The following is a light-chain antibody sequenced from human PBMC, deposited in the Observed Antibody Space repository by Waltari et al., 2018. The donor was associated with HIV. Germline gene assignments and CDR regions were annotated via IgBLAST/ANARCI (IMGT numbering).Light chain of an antibody. J-gene: IGLJ2*01. CDR2: LNSDGSQ. Sequence: QLVLPQSHSASASLGASVKLTCTLRGGHGSYATAWHQRQPGQGPRLCLRLNSDGSQHKEDGIPDRFSGSTSGAERYLSISSLQSEDEAEYYCQTWGVFGGGTKLTVL. CDR1: GGHGSYA. V-gene: IGLV4-69*01. CDR3: QTWGV.